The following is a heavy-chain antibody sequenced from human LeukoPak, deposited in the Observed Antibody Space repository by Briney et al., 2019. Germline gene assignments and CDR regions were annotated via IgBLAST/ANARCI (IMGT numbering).Heavy chain of an antibody. CDR3: ARDGPYDYVWGSYRYYYYGMDV. CDR2: ISSSGSTI. V-gene: IGHV3-11*01. D-gene: IGHD3-16*02. CDR1: GFTFSDYY. Sequence: GGSLRLSCAASGFTFSDYYMSWIRQAPGKGLEWVSYISSSGSTIYYADSVKGRFTISRVNAKNSLYLQMNSLRAEDTAVYYCARDGPYDYVWGSYRYYYYGMDVWGQGTTVTVSS. J-gene: IGHJ6*02.